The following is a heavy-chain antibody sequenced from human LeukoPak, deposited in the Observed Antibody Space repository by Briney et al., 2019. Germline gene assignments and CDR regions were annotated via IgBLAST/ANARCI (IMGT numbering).Heavy chain of an antibody. CDR3: ARDAIRSRFYGMDV. Sequence: ASVKVSCKASGYTFTSYDINWVRQATGQGLERMGWMNPNSGNTGYAQKFQGRVTMTRNTSISTAYMELSSLRSEDTAVYYCARDAIRSRFYGMDVWGQGTTVTVSS. CDR2: MNPNSGNT. CDR1: GYTFTSYD. V-gene: IGHV1-8*01. J-gene: IGHJ6*02. D-gene: IGHD2-2*01.